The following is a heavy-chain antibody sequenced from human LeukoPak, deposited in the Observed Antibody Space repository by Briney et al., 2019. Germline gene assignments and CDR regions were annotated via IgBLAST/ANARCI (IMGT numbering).Heavy chain of an antibody. V-gene: IGHV3-30*02. CDR1: GFTFSSYG. D-gene: IGHD3-10*01. Sequence: GGSLRLSCAASGFTFSSYGMHWVRQAPGKVLEWVAFIRYDGSNTFYADSVKGRFSISRDNSNNTVYVEMNSLREEDTAVYYCAKSGWFGESWFDSWGQGTLVTVSS. J-gene: IGHJ5*01. CDR3: AKSGWFGESWFDS. CDR2: IRYDGSNT.